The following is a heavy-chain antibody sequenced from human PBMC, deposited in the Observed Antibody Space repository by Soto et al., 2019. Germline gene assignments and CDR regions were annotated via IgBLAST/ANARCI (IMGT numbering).Heavy chain of an antibody. J-gene: IGHJ6*02. CDR3: ARVGWATRRSGMDV. CDR2: IYTSGST. V-gene: IGHV4-4*07. D-gene: IGHD5-12*01. CDR1: GGSISSYY. Sequence: KPAETLSLTCTVSGGSISSYYWSWIRQPAGKGLEWIGRIYTSGSTNYNPSLKSRVTMSVDTSKNQFSLKLSSVTAADTAVYYCARVGWATRRSGMDVWGQGTTVTVSS.